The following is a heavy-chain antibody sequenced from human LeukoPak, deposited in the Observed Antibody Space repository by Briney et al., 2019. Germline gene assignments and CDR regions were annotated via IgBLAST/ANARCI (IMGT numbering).Heavy chain of an antibody. CDR1: GFTVSTSY. CDR3: ARGRTSGYTYYFDY. V-gene: IGHV3-66*01. J-gene: IGHJ4*02. Sequence: PGGSLRLSCAASGFTVSTSYMSWVRQAPGKGLEWVSVIYSGGSTYYADSVKGRFTISRDNSKSTMYLQMNSLRAEDTAVYYCARGRTSGYTYYFDYWGQGTLVTVSS. CDR2: IYSGGST. D-gene: IGHD3-22*01.